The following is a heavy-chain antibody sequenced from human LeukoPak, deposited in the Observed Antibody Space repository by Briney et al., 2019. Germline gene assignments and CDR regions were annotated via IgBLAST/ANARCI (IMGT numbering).Heavy chain of an antibody. D-gene: IGHD5-18*01. Sequence: GGSLRLSCAASGFTFSSYAMSWVRQAPGKGLEWVSAISGSGGSTYYADSVKGRFTISRDNSKNTLYLQMNSLRAEDTAVYYCAKGNSCGSRYYYMDVWGKGTTVTVSS. V-gene: IGHV3-23*01. CDR2: ISGSGGST. J-gene: IGHJ6*03. CDR3: AKGNSCGSRYYYMDV. CDR1: GFTFSSYA.